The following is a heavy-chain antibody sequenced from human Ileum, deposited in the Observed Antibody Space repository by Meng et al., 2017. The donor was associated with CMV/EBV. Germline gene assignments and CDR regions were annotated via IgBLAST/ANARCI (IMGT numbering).Heavy chain of an antibody. D-gene: IGHD2-2*01. J-gene: IGHJ2*01. CDR2: IYYSGST. CDR1: GGSVSSGSSY. V-gene: IGHV4-61*07. CDR3: ARLVPAAQIHWYFDL. Sequence: GGSVSSGSSYWSWIRQPPGKGLEWIGYIYYSGSTNYNPSLKSRVTISVDTSKNQFSLKLSSVTAADTAVYYCARLVPAAQIHWYFDLWGRGTLVTVSS.